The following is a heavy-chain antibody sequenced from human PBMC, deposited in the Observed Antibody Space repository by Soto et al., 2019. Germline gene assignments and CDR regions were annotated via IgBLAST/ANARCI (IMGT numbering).Heavy chain of an antibody. CDR3: ARSPFGAPDY. D-gene: IGHD3-10*01. CDR1: GASISRSDW. J-gene: IGHJ4*01. Sequence: SETLSLTCAVSGASISRSDWWSWVRQPPGKGLEWIGEMYHTGTPNYSPSLKSRVTISIDSSKNQFSLELSSVTAADTAVYFCARSPFGAPDYWGHGXLVTVYS. CDR2: MYHTGTP. V-gene: IGHV4-4*02.